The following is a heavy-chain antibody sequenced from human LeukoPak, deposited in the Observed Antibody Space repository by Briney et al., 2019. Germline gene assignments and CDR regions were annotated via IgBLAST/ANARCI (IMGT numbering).Heavy chain of an antibody. V-gene: IGHV3-7*01. CDR1: GFTFSSYN. D-gene: IGHD3-3*01. Sequence: GGSLRLSCAASGFTFSSYNMNWVRQAPGKGLEWVANIKQDGSEKYYVDSVKGRFTISRDNAKNSLYLQMNSLRAEDTAVYYCARDTYDFWSGFDYWGQGTLVTVSS. J-gene: IGHJ4*02. CDR2: IKQDGSEK. CDR3: ARDTYDFWSGFDY.